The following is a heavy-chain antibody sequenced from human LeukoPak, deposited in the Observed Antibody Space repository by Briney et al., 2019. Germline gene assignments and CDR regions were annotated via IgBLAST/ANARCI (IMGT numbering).Heavy chain of an antibody. D-gene: IGHD2-15*01. Sequence: SETLSLTCTVSGYSISSGYYWGWIRQPPGKGLEWIGSIYHSGSTYYNPSLKSRVTISVDTSKDQFSLKLSSVTAADTAVYYCARGYCSGGSCYSARSWFDPWGQGTLVTVSS. CDR3: ARGYCSGGSCYSARSWFDP. V-gene: IGHV4-38-2*02. J-gene: IGHJ5*02. CDR1: GYSISSGYY. CDR2: IYHSGST.